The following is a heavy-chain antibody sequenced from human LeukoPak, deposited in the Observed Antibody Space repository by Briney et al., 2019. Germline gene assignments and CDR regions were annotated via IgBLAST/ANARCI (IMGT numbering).Heavy chain of an antibody. Sequence: GGSLRLSCAASGFTFDDYAMHWVRQAPGKGLEWVSGISWNSGSIGYADSVKGRFTISRDNAKNSLYLQMNSLRAEDTAVYYCARDGGDCAGDSCYVDYWGQGTLVTVSS. J-gene: IGHJ4*02. V-gene: IGHV3-9*01. CDR1: GFTFDDYA. D-gene: IGHD2-21*01. CDR3: ARDGGDCAGDSCYVDY. CDR2: ISWNSGSI.